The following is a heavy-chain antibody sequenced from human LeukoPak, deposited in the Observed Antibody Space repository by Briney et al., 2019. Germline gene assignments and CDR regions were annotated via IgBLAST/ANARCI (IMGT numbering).Heavy chain of an antibody. CDR2: ISGSDGST. D-gene: IGHD3-10*01. J-gene: IGHJ6*03. V-gene: IGHV3-23*01. Sequence: GGTLRLSCAASGFTFSSYGMSWVRQAPGQGLEWVSAISGSDGSTYYADSVKGRFTISRDNSKNTLYLQMNSLRAEDTAVYYCAKDAYYYGSGSSIGAYYMDVWGKGTTVTISS. CDR3: AKDAYYYGSGSSIGAYYMDV. CDR1: GFTFSSYG.